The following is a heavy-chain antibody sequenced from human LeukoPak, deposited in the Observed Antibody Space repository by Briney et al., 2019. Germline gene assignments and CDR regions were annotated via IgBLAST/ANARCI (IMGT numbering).Heavy chain of an antibody. J-gene: IGHJ3*02. V-gene: IGHV3-53*01. CDR3: ARTMVRGVKFALHDAFDI. Sequence: GGSLRLSCAASGFTVSNNYMSWVRQAPGKGLEWVSVIYSGGSTSYADSVKGRFTISRDNSENTLYLQMYSLRADDTALYYCARTMVRGVKFALHDAFDIWGQGAMATVSS. CDR2: IYSGGST. D-gene: IGHD3-10*01. CDR1: GFTVSNNY.